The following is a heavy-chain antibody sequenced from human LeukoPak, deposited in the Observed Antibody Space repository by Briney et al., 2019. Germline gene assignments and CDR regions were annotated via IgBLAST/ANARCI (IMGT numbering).Heavy chain of an antibody. CDR2: INAYNGNT. CDR1: VYTFSSYG. D-gene: IGHD6-6*01. V-gene: IGHV1-18*01. Sequence: SVNVSCKASVYTFSSYGISWVRQAPGRGLEWMGWINAYNGNTNYAQNLRGSVTMTTDTSTSTAYVEQRSVRSCNTTVYYCARSALARFPFDYCGQGRLVTVSS. J-gene: IGHJ4*02. CDR3: ARSALARFPFDY.